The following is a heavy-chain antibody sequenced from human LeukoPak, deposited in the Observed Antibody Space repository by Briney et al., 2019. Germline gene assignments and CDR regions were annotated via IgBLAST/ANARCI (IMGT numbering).Heavy chain of an antibody. V-gene: IGHV4-34*01. CDR1: GGSFSGYY. CDR2: INHSGST. CDR3: ARRITIFGVVKPFYYYYYMDV. D-gene: IGHD3-3*01. Sequence: PSETLSLTCAVYGGSFSGYYWSRIRQPPPKGLQWSGGINHSGSTNYNPSLKSRVTISVDTSKNQFSLKLSSVTAADTAVYYCARRITIFGVVKPFYYYYYMDVWGKGTTCTVSS. J-gene: IGHJ6*03.